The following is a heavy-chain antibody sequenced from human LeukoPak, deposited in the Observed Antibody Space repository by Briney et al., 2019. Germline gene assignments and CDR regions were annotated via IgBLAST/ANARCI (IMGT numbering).Heavy chain of an antibody. J-gene: IGHJ4*02. CDR1: GYTLTELS. Sequence: ASVTVSCKVSGYTLTELSMHWVRQAPGKGLEWMGGFDPEDGETIYAQKFQGRVTMTEDTSTDTAYMELSSLRSEDTAVYYCATDGGPTLMDPYPDYWGQGTLVTVSS. CDR3: ATDGGPTLMDPYPDY. V-gene: IGHV1-24*01. CDR2: FDPEDGET. D-gene: IGHD5-24*01.